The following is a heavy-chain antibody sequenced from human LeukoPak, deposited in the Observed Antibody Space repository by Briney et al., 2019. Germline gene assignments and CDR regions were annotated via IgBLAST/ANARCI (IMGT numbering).Heavy chain of an antibody. V-gene: IGHV3-30*02. J-gene: IGHJ6*03. D-gene: IGHD2/OR15-2a*01. CDR2: IRYDGSNK. CDR1: RFTFTSYG. CDR3: ADNKRGRNYYYYMDV. Sequence: GGSLRLSCAASRFTFTSYGMHWVRQAPGKGLEWVAFIRYDGSNKYYADSVKGRFTISRDNYENTLYLQMISLRPDDTAVYYCADNKRGRNYYYYMDVWGKGTTVTISS.